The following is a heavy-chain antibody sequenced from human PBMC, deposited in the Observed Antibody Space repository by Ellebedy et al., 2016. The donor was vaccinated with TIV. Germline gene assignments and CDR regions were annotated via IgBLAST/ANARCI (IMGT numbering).Heavy chain of an antibody. CDR3: AKDAFGELVSNAFDM. J-gene: IGHJ3*02. Sequence: PGGSLRLSCAASGFTFKAYALTWVRQAPGKGLEWVSGISGSGEITYYADSLKGRFTLSRDNSKNTLFLQMNGLRADDTAVYYCAKDAFGELVSNAFDMWGQGTLVTVSS. CDR1: GFTFKAYA. D-gene: IGHD3-10*01. CDR2: ISGSGEIT. V-gene: IGHV3-23*01.